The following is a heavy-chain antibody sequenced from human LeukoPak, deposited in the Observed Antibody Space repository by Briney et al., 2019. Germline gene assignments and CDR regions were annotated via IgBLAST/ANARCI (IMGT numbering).Heavy chain of an antibody. CDR2: ISYDGSNK. D-gene: IGHD2-15*01. CDR3: VRLVGSRSCSGGTCYSDY. Sequence: GGSLRLSCAASGFTFSSYAMHWVRQAPGKGLERVAVISYDGSNKYYADSVKGRFTISRDNSKNTLYLQMNSLRAEDTAVYYCVRLVGSRSCSGGTCYSDYWGQGTLVTVSS. CDR1: GFTFSSYA. V-gene: IGHV3-30-3*01. J-gene: IGHJ4*02.